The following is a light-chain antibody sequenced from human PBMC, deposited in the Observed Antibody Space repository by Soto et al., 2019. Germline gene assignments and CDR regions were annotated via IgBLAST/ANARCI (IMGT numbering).Light chain of an antibody. V-gene: IGKV3-15*01. J-gene: IGKJ5*01. Sequence: RVMTQTPDTLSASPGERVTLSCRASQSVASSVAWYQQKPGQAPRLILYGASTRATGFPARFSGSGSGTEFTLTISSLQSEDFAVYLCQQYHYWPITFCQGTRLEIK. CDR3: QQYHYWPIT. CDR1: QSVASS. CDR2: GAS.